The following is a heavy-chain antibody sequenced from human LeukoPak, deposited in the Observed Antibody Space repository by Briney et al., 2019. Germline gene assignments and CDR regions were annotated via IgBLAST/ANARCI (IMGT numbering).Heavy chain of an antibody. CDR1: GGSISSYY. Sequence: SETLSLTCTVSGGSISSYYWSWIRQPPGKGLEWIGYIYYSGSTNYNPSLKSRVTISVDTSKNQFSLKLSSVTAADTAVYYCARQLSSGYGNDAFDIWGQGTMVTVSS. CDR2: IYYSGST. J-gene: IGHJ3*02. D-gene: IGHD3-22*01. V-gene: IGHV4-59*01. CDR3: ARQLSSGYGNDAFDI.